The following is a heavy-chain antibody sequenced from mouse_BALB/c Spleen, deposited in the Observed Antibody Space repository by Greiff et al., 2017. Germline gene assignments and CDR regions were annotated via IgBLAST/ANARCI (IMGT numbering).Heavy chain of an antibody. D-gene: IGHD2-5*01. V-gene: IGHV14-1*02. CDR2: IDPGNGNT. CDR3: GRRSNYGADY. J-gene: IGHJ4*01. CDR1: GFTFKDYY. Sequence: VQLQQSGAELVRPGALVKLSCKASGFTFKDYYMHWVQQSPEQGLEWIGWIDPGNGNTKYDPKFQGKASITADTTSNTAYLQLSSLTSEATAVYCCGRRSNYGADYWGQGTSVTVSS.